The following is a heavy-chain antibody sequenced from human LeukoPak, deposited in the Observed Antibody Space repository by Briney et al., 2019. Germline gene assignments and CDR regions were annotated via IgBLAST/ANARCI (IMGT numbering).Heavy chain of an antibody. CDR2: INHGGGS. CDR3: ARITWGTMVRGVTYYFDY. J-gene: IGHJ4*02. D-gene: IGHD3-10*01. CDR1: GGSFSGSY. Sequence: PSETLSLTCAVYGGSFSGSYWSWIRQPPGKGLEWVGEINHGGGSNYNPSLKSRVTISVDTSKNQFSLKLSSVTAADTAVYYCARITWGTMVRGVTYYFDYWGQGTLVTVSS. V-gene: IGHV4-34*01.